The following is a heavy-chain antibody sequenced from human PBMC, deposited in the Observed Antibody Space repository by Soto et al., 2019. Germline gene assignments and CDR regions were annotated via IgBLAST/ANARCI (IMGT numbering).Heavy chain of an antibody. CDR2: FDPEDGET. D-gene: IGHD2-2*02. V-gene: IGHV1-24*01. J-gene: IGHJ4*02. CDR1: GYTLTELS. Sequence: ASVKVSCKVSGYTLTELSMHWVRQAPGKGLEWMGGFDPEDGETIYAQKFQGRVTMTEDTSTDTAYMELSSLRSEDTAVYYCATRGIHGRYCSRTSCNIYWGQGTLVTVSS. CDR3: ATRGIHGRYCSRTSCNIY.